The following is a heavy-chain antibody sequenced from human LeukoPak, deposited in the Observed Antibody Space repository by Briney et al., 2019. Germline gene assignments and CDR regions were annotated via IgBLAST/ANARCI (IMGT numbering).Heavy chain of an antibody. CDR3: AGSAVTLGGYYGMDV. CDR1: GGSISSHY. J-gene: IGHJ6*02. Sequence: SETLSLTCTVSGGSISSHYWSWIRQPPGKGLEWIGYIYYSGSTNYNPSLKSRVTISVDTSKNQFSLKLSSVTAADTAVYYCAGSAVTLGGYYGMDVWGQGTTVTVSS. V-gene: IGHV4-59*08. D-gene: IGHD4-17*01. CDR2: IYYSGST.